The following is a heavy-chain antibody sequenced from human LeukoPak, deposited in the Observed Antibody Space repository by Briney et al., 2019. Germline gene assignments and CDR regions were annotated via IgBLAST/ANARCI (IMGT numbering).Heavy chain of an antibody. V-gene: IGHV1-8*01. D-gene: IGHD3-22*01. Sequence: ASVKVSCKASGYTFTSYDINWVRQATGQGLEWMGWMNPNSGNTGYAQKFQGRVTMTRNTSISTAYMELSSLRSEDTAVYYCAKVMTPYYYDTSGNDYWGQGTLVTVSS. CDR3: AKVMTPYYYDTSGNDY. CDR1: GYTFTSYD. J-gene: IGHJ4*02. CDR2: MNPNSGNT.